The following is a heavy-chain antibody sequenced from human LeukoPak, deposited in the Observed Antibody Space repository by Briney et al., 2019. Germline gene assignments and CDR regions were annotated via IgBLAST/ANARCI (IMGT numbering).Heavy chain of an antibody. J-gene: IGHJ3*02. V-gene: IGHV3-48*03. CDR3: VREKAAVKGDAFDI. CDR2: MNIGGTTR. CDR1: GFTLSTSE. D-gene: IGHD6-13*01. Sequence: GGSLRLSCEASGFTLSTSEMNGVRQAPGRGLEWLSYMNIGGTTRYNADSVKGRFTISRDNARNPLYLQMNSLRAEDTAVYYCVREKAAVKGDAFDIWGQGTMVTVSS.